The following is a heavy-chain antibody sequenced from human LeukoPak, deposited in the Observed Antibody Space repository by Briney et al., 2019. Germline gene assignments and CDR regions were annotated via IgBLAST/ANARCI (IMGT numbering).Heavy chain of an antibody. CDR1: GLSFGDHS. D-gene: IGHD6-19*01. CDR2: IKQDGSEK. V-gene: IGHV3-7*01. J-gene: IGHJ4*02. CDR3: ARVASSGWYFSRNKYYFDY. Sequence: PGGSLRLSCAGSGLSFGDHSMSWVRQAPGKGLEWVANIKQDGSEKYYVDSVKGRFTISRDNAKNSLYLQMNSLRAEDTAVYYCARVASSGWYFSRNKYYFDYWGQGTLVTVSS.